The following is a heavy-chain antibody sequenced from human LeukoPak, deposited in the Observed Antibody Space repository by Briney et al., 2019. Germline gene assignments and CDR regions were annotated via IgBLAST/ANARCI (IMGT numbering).Heavy chain of an antibody. D-gene: IGHD6-19*01. CDR1: GYTFTSYY. CDR3: ARVGYSSGWYDYMDV. Sequence: ASVKVSCKASGYTFTSYYMHWVRQAPGQGLEWMGLINPSGGSTSYAQKFQGRVTITADESTSTAYMELSSLRSEDTAVYYCARVGYSSGWYDYMDVWGKGTTVTVSS. J-gene: IGHJ6*03. V-gene: IGHV1-46*01. CDR2: INPSGGST.